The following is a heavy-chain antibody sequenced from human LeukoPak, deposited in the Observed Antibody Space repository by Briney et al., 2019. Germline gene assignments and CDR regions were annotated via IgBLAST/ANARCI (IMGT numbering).Heavy chain of an antibody. CDR3: ARGGHYYDSSGLFDY. D-gene: IGHD3-22*01. CDR2: ISYDGSNK. J-gene: IGHJ4*02. V-gene: IGHV3-30-3*01. Sequence: GGSLRLSCAASGFTFSSYAMHWVRQAPGKGLEWVAVISYDGSNKYYADSVKGRFTISRDNSKNTLYLQMNSLRAEDTAVYYCARGGHYYDSSGLFDYWGQGTLVTVSS. CDR1: GFTFSSYA.